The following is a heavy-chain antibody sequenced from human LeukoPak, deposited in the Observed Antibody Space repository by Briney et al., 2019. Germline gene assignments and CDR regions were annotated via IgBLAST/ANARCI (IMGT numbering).Heavy chain of an antibody. CDR3: ARGTSSGYCDY. J-gene: IGHJ4*02. D-gene: IGHD3-10*01. CDR1: GYSISSGYY. V-gene: IGHV4-38-2*02. CDR2: IYHSGST. Sequence: SETLSLTCTVSGYSISSGYYWGWIRQPPGKGLEWIGSIYHSGSTYYNPSLKSRVTISVDTSKNQFSLKLSSVTAADTAVYYCARGTSSGYCDYWGQGTLVTVSS.